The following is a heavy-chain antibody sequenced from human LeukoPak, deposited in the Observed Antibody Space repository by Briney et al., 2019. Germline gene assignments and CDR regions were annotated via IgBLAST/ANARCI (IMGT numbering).Heavy chain of an antibody. CDR3: AREQRYGDQDY. CDR1: GFTFSSYA. J-gene: IGHJ4*02. CDR2: ISYDGSNK. D-gene: IGHD4-17*01. Sequence: AGGSLRLSCAASGFTFSSYAMHWVRQAPGKGLEWVAVISYDGSNKYYADSVKGRFTISRDNAKNSLYLQMNSLRAEDTAVYYCAREQRYGDQDYWGQGTLVTVSS. V-gene: IGHV3-30-3*01.